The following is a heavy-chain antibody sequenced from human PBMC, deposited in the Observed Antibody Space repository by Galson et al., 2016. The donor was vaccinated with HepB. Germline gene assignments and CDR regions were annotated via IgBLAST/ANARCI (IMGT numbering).Heavy chain of an antibody. CDR2: IKEDGSDK. CDR1: GFTFKNHW. Sequence: SLRLSCAASGFTFKNHWMNWVRQAPGKGLEWLANIKEDGSDKYYVASVKGRFTISRDNGKNSLYLRMISLRDEDTAVYYCARIPYGGNGPFDIWGQGTMVTVSS. CDR3: ARIPYGGNGPFDI. J-gene: IGHJ3*02. V-gene: IGHV3-7*03. D-gene: IGHD4-23*01.